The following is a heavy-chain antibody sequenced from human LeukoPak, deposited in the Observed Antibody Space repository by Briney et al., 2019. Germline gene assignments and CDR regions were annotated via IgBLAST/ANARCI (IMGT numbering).Heavy chain of an antibody. Sequence: ASVKVSCKASGYTFTSYDINWVRQATGQGLEWMGWMNPNSGNTGYAQKFQGRVTMTRNTFISTAYMELSSLRSEDTAVYYCARVCSSTSCHEGIDYWGQGTLVTVSS. J-gene: IGHJ4*02. CDR2: MNPNSGNT. CDR3: ARVCSSTSCHEGIDY. D-gene: IGHD2-2*01. CDR1: GYTFTSYD. V-gene: IGHV1-8*01.